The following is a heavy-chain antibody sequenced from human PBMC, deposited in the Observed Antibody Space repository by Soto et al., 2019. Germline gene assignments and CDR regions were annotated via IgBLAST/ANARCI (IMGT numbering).Heavy chain of an antibody. CDR2: IYPGDSDT. V-gene: IGHV5-51*01. CDR1: GYSFAIYW. CDR3: ARTRSFTLGFYYDGMDV. J-gene: IGHJ6*02. Sequence: GESLKISCHGSGYSFAIYWIGWVRQMPGKDLEWMGIIYPGDSDTRYSPSFQGQVTISADKSLRTAYLQWTSLKASDTALYYCARTRSFTLGFYYDGMDVWGQGTTVTVSS. D-gene: IGHD6-6*01.